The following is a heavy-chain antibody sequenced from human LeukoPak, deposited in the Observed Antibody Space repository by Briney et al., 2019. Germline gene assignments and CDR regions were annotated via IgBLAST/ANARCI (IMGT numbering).Heavy chain of an antibody. V-gene: IGHV1-18*01. CDR2: ISTYNGNT. Sequence: ASVKVSCKTSGYTFTNYGISWVRQAPGQGLEWMGWISTYNGNTNYAQKLQGRVTMTTDTSTRTAYMELRSLRSDDTAVYYCATYSYAYGMDVWDRGTTVTVSS. CDR3: ATYSYAYGMDV. J-gene: IGHJ6*02. CDR1: GYTFTNYG. D-gene: IGHD5-18*01.